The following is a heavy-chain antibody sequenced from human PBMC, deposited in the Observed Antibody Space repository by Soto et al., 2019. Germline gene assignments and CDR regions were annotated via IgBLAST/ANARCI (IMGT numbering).Heavy chain of an antibody. CDR3: ARWRGAFDS. J-gene: IGHJ4*02. Sequence: ASVKVSCKASGYSFTSWTIHWVRQAPGKSLESMGWIDAGNGITKYSQKFQDRFTITRDTSASTAYMELNSLRSEDTAVYYCARWRGAFDSWGQGALVTVSS. CDR2: IDAGNGIT. V-gene: IGHV1-3*01. D-gene: IGHD1-26*01. CDR1: GYSFTSWT.